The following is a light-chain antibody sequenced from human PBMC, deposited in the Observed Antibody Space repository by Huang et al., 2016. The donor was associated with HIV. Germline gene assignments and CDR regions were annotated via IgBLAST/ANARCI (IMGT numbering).Light chain of an antibody. Sequence: EIVLTQSPATLSLSPGERATLSCRASQSVSSYLAWYQQKHGQAPRLLIYYAANRATGIPARFSGSGSGTDFTLTISSLEPEDFAVYYCQQRSNWPLLTFGGGTKVEIK. CDR1: QSVSSY. CDR3: QQRSNWPLLT. J-gene: IGKJ4*01. V-gene: IGKV3-11*01. CDR2: YAA.